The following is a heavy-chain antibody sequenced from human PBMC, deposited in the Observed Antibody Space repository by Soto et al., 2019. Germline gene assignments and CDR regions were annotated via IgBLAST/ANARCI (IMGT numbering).Heavy chain of an antibody. D-gene: IGHD2-15*01. J-gene: IGHJ6*02. CDR2: IRGFSPYT. Sequence: LRLSCISSGFTFGTYTMNLVRQAPGQGLEWVSGIRGFSPYTFYAESVKGRFTISRDNAKNSLFLQMNSLRAEDTAVYYCARDRGYDAHDFYYNAMDVWGQGTTVTVSS. CDR3: ARDRGYDAHDFYYNAMDV. V-gene: IGHV3-21*01. CDR1: GFTFGTYT.